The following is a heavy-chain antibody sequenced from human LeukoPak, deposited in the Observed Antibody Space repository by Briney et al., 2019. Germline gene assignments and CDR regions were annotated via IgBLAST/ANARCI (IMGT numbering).Heavy chain of an antibody. CDR2: IYYSGST. V-gene: IGHV4-39*07. D-gene: IGHD3-16*01. Sequence: SETLSLTCTVSGGSISSSSYYWGWIRQPPGKGLEWIGSIYYSGSTYYNPSLKSRVTISVDTSKNQFSLKLSSVTAADTAVYYCARVSRGRSWGAAGYYYYYYMDVWGKGTTVTVSS. CDR1: GGSISSSSYY. CDR3: ARVSRGRSWGAAGYYYYYYMDV. J-gene: IGHJ6*03.